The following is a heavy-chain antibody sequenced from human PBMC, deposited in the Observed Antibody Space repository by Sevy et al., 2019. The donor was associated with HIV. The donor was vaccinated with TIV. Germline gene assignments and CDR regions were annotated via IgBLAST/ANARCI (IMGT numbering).Heavy chain of an antibody. Sequence: SETLSLTCTVSGGSISSYYWSWIRQPPGKGLEWIGYIYYSGSTNYNPSLKSRVTISVDTSKNQFSLKLSSVTAADTAVYYSARGGGTTVRGSCFDYWGQGTLVTVSS. CDR1: GGSISSYY. D-gene: IGHD4-4*01. CDR3: ARGGGTTVRGSCFDY. J-gene: IGHJ4*02. CDR2: IYYSGST. V-gene: IGHV4-59*01.